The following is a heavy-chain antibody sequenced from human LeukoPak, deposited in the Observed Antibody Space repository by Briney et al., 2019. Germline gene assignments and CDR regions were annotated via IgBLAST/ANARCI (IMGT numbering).Heavy chain of an antibody. D-gene: IGHD5-18*01. Sequence: GGSLRLSCAASGFTFSGYWMSWVRQAPGKGLEWVSSISISSTYRYYADSVKGRFTMSRDNAKNSLFLQMNSLRAEDTAVYYCARDQPDTAFDYWGQGTLVTVSS. CDR1: GFTFSGYW. V-gene: IGHV3-21*01. CDR3: ARDQPDTAFDY. J-gene: IGHJ4*02. CDR2: ISISSTYR.